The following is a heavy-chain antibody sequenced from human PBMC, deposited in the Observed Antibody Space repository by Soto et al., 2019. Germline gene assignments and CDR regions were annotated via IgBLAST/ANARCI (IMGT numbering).Heavy chain of an antibody. J-gene: IGHJ4*01. CDR1: GFTFSSYA. V-gene: IGHV3-23*01. Sequence: GGSLRLSCAASGFTFSSYAMSWVRQAPGKGLEWVSTIGTSVSNTYYTDSVKGRFTISRDNSRSTLSLQMNSLRAEDTAVYYCASRGRYYFDHWRHAILVTVS. CDR2: IGTSVSNT. CDR3: ASRGRYYFDH.